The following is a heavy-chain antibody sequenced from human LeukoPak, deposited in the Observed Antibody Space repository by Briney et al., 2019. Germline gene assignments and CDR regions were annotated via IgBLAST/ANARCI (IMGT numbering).Heavy chain of an antibody. CDR1: GGSISSYY. Sequence: SETLSLTCTVSGGSISSYYWSWIRQPAGKGLEWIGRIYTSGSTNYNPSLKSRVTISVDTSKNQFSLKLSSVTAADTAVYYCARGRKVTVAGNPFDYWGQGTLVTVSS. V-gene: IGHV4-4*07. CDR3: ARGRKVTVAGNPFDY. D-gene: IGHD6-19*01. CDR2: IYTSGST. J-gene: IGHJ4*02.